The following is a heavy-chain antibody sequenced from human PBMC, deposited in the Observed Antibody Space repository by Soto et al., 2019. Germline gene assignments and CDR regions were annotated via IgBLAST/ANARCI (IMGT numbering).Heavy chain of an antibody. J-gene: IGHJ4*02. D-gene: IGHD6-13*01. CDR3: VRGDSSSWYSLDY. V-gene: IGHV1-3*01. Sequence: ASVKVSCKASGYTFTSYAMHWVRQAPGQRLEWMGWINAGNGNTKYSQKFQGRVTITRDTSASTAYMELSSLRSEDTAVYYCVRGDSSSWYSLDYWGQGNLVPVSS. CDR2: INAGNGNT. CDR1: GYTFTSYA.